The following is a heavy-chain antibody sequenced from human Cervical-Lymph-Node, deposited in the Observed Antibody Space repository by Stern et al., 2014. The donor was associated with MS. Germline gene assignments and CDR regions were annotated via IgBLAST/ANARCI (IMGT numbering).Heavy chain of an antibody. Sequence: QLVQSGAEVKKPGSSVKVSCKPSGSTFRNSPISWVRQAPGQGLEWMGRILPIPGTANYAQKFLGRVTITADKSTGTAYMELTRLTSDDTAVYYCARGTVAGSGWQSYFDYWGQGTQVTVSS. CDR2: ILPIPGTA. J-gene: IGHJ4*02. V-gene: IGHV1-69*09. D-gene: IGHD6-19*01. CDR3: ARGTVAGSGWQSYFDY. CDR1: GSTFRNSP.